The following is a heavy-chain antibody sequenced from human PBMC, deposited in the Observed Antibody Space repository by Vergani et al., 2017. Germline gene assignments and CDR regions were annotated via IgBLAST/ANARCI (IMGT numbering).Heavy chain of an antibody. D-gene: IGHD3-9*01. CDR2: IYYSGST. CDR1: GGSISSYY. J-gene: IGHJ3*02. Sequence: QVQLQESGPGLVKPSETLSLTCTVSGGSISSYYWSWIRQPPGKGLEWIGYIYYSGSTNYNPSLKSRVTISVATSKNQFSLKLSSVTAADTAVYYCAREWNYDILTEERSAFDIWGQGTMVTVSS. V-gene: IGHV4-59*01. CDR3: AREWNYDILTEERSAFDI.